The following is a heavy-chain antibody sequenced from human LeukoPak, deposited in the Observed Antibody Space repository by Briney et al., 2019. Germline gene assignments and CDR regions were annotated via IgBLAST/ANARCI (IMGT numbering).Heavy chain of an antibody. D-gene: IGHD3-16*01. Sequence: GGSLRLACAAAGFSFTNAWMNWVRQAPGKGLEWVGRIQTKSDGGTRDYAAPVKGRFTISRDDSKNTLYLQMNSLKTEDTAVYYCTTSFTSFAYWGQGTLVTVSS. CDR1: GFSFTNAW. J-gene: IGHJ4*02. CDR2: IQTKSDGGTR. V-gene: IGHV3-15*01. CDR3: TTSFTSFAY.